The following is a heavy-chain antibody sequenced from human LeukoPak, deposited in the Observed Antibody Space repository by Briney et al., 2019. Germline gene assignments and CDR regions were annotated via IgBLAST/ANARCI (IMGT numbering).Heavy chain of an antibody. D-gene: IGHD2-15*01. J-gene: IGHJ4*02. CDR1: GFTFSSYG. Sequence: PGGSLRLSCAASGFTFSSYGMPWVRQAPGKGLEWVAVIWYDGSNKYYADSVKGRFTISRDNSKNTLYLQMNSLRAEDTAVYYCARDHGVLSFYFDYWGQGTLVTVSS. V-gene: IGHV3-33*01. CDR2: IWYDGSNK. CDR3: ARDHGVLSFYFDY.